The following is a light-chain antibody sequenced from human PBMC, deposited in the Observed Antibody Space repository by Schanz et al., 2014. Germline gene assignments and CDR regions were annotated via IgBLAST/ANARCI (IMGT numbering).Light chain of an antibody. V-gene: IGKV3-20*01. J-gene: IGKJ2*01. CDR2: GAF. Sequence: EIVMTQSPATLSVSPGERATLSCRASQSVGSNLAWYQQKPGQAPTLVIYGAFDRATGIPDRFSGSGSVTDFTLTISTLEPEDFAVYYCQQYGNSPPFTFGQGTRLEIK. CDR3: QQYGNSPPFT. CDR1: QSVGSN.